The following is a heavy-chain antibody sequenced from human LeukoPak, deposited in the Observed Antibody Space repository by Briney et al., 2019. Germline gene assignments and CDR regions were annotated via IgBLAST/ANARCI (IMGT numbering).Heavy chain of an antibody. CDR2: ISYDGSNK. CDR3: ARGQTHWPYDFWSGLSLYYFDY. D-gene: IGHD3-3*01. CDR1: GFTFSSYG. V-gene: IGHV3-30*03. J-gene: IGHJ4*02. Sequence: GGSLRLSCAASGFTFSSYGMHWVRQAPGKGLEWVAVISYDGSNKYYADSVKGRFTISRDNSKNTLYLQMNSLRAEDTAVYYCARGQTHWPYDFWSGLSLYYFDYWGQGTLVTVSS.